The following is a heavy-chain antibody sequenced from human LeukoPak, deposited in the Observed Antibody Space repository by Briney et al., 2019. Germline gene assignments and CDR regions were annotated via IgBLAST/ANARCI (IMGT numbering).Heavy chain of an antibody. J-gene: IGHJ3*02. CDR2: LYYSGST. Sequence: SQTLSLTCTVSGGSISSGDYCWSWIRQPPGKGLEWIGYLYYSGSTYYNPSLKSRVTMSLDTSKNQFSLKLSSVTAADTAVYYCARDYYDSSGYYSRAFDIWGQGTKVTVSS. V-gene: IGHV4-30-4*01. CDR3: ARDYYDSSGYYSRAFDI. CDR1: GGSISSGDYC. D-gene: IGHD3-22*01.